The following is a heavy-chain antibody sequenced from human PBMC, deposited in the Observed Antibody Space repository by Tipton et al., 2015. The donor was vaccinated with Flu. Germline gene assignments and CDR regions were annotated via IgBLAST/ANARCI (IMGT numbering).Heavy chain of an antibody. Sequence: TLSLTCTVSGGSIVDSTYYWDWIRQPPGKGLEWIGSVYYYGNTYYNPSLESRVTISIDTSKNQFSLKLNSVSAADTAVFYCARRGGGYKYRYGMDVWGQGTTVIVSS. CDR2: VYYYGNT. CDR3: ARRGGGYKYRYGMDV. D-gene: IGHD2-15*01. CDR1: GGSIVDSTYY. V-gene: IGHV4-39*01. J-gene: IGHJ6*02.